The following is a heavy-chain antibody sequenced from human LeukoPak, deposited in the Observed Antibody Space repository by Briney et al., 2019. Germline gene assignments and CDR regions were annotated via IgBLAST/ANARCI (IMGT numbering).Heavy chain of an antibody. J-gene: IGHJ3*02. V-gene: IGHV5-51*01. CDR1: GYSFTSYW. D-gene: IGHD6-19*01. CDR3: ARQISFPVEADAFDI. Sequence: GESLKISCKGSGYSFTSYWIGWVRQIPGKGLEWMGIIYPGDSDTRYSPSLQGQVTISADKSISTAYLQWSSLKASDTAMYYCARQISFPVEADAFDIWGQGTMVTVSS. CDR2: IYPGDSDT.